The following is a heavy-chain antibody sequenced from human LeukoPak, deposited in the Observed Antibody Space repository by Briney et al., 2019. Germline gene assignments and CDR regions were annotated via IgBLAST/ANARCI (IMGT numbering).Heavy chain of an antibody. D-gene: IGHD5-12*01. J-gene: IGHJ4*02. CDR2: ISGSGGST. V-gene: IGHV3-23*01. CDR1: GFTFSSYG. Sequence: PGGSLRLSCAASGFTFSSYGMSWVRQAPGKGLEWVSAISGSGGSTYYADSVKGRFTISRDNSKNTLYLQMNSLRAEDTAVYYCARPRGYSGYFDYWGQGTLVTVSS. CDR3: ARPRGYSGYFDY.